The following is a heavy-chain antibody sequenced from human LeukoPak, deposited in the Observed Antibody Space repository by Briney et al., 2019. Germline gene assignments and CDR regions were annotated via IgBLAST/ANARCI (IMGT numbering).Heavy chain of an antibody. CDR1: GYSITSGFS. CDR2: ISRSGTT. Sequence: SETLSLTCAVSGYSITSGFSWGWIRQPPGEGLEWIGPISRSGTTDYKSTLESRLTISMDTSKNLFSLRLTSVTAADTAVYYCAREGAVPGIDPWGQGTLVTVSS. CDR3: AREGAVPGIDP. J-gene: IGHJ5*02. D-gene: IGHD3-16*01. V-gene: IGHV4-38-2*02.